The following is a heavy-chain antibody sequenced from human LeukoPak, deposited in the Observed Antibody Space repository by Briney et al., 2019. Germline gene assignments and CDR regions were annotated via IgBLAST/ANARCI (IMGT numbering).Heavy chain of an antibody. CDR1: GFTFSSYS. CDR2: ISSSSSYI. Sequence: GGSLRLPCAASGFTFSSYSMNWVRQAPGKGLEWVSSISSSSSYIYYAGSVKGRFTISRDNAKNSLYLQMNSLRAEDTAVYYCARGPVTRYFDYWGQGTLVTASS. D-gene: IGHD4-17*01. J-gene: IGHJ4*02. V-gene: IGHV3-21*01. CDR3: ARGPVTRYFDY.